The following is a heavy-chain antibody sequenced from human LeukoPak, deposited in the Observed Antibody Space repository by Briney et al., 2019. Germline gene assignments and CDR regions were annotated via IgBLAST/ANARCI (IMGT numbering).Heavy chain of an antibody. Sequence: GGSLRLSCAASGFTFSNYEMNWVRQAPGKGLEWVSYISSSGSTIYYADSVKGRFTISRDNAKNSLYLQMNSLRAEDTAVYYCARASSYTWPAGYCGQGTLVTVSS. J-gene: IGHJ4*02. CDR3: ARASSYTWPAGY. CDR2: ISSSGSTI. CDR1: GFTFSNYE. D-gene: IGHD5-12*01. V-gene: IGHV3-48*03.